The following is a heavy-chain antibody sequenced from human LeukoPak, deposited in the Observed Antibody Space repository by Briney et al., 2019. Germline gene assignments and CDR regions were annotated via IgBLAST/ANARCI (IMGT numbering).Heavy chain of an antibody. Sequence: ASVKVSCKASGYTFTGYYMHWVRQAPGQGLEWMGRINPNSGGTNYAQKFQGRVTMTRDTSISTAYMELSRLRSDDTAVYYCAREFLNCGGDCSPDYWGQGTLVTVSS. CDR2: INPNSGGT. CDR1: GYTFTGYY. CDR3: AREFLNCGGDCSPDY. D-gene: IGHD2-21*02. J-gene: IGHJ4*02. V-gene: IGHV1-2*06.